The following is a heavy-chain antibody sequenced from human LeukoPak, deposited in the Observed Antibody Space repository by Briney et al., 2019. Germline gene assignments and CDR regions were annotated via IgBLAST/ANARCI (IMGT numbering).Heavy chain of an antibody. V-gene: IGHV3-23*01. CDR1: GFTFSNYA. CDR2: ISGSGSHT. CDR3: AKSYDTSGRRAFDI. J-gene: IGHJ3*02. D-gene: IGHD3-22*01. Sequence: PGGSLRLSCTASGFTFSNYAMTWVRQAPGRGLEWVSGISGSGSHTYYADSVKGRFTISRDNSKNTLYLQMNSLRAEETAVYYCAKSYDTSGRRAFDIWGQGTMVTVSS.